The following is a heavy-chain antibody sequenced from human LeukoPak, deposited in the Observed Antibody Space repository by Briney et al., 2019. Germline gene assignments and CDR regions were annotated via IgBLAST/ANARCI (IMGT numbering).Heavy chain of an antibody. Sequence: ASVKVSCKASGYTFTGYYMHWVRQAPGQGLEWMGRINPNSGGTNYAQKFQGRVTMTRDTSTSTAYMELRSLRSDDTAVYYCARGPYCSSTNCYTRNPEDYWGQGTLVTVSS. CDR3: ARGPYCSSTNCYTRNPEDY. J-gene: IGHJ4*02. CDR1: GYTFTGYY. D-gene: IGHD2-2*02. V-gene: IGHV1-2*06. CDR2: INPNSGGT.